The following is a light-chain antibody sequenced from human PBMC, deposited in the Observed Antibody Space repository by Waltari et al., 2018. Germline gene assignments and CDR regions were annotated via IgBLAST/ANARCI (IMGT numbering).Light chain of an antibody. V-gene: IGLV2-14*01. CDR3: NSYTTSSTWV. CDR2: EVR. Sequence: QSALTQPASVSGSPGQLITISCTGTSSDIGAYNYVSWYQHLPGKAPKLIISEVRRRPSGVSNRFSGSKSGNMASRTISGLQAEDEADYYCNSYTTSSTWVFGGGTKLTVL. J-gene: IGLJ3*02. CDR1: SSDIGAYNY.